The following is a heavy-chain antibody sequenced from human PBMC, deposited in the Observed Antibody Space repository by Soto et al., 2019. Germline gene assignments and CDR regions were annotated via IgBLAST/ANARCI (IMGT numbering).Heavy chain of an antibody. CDR1: GYTFTSYA. D-gene: IGHD6-13*01. J-gene: IGHJ6*02. Sequence: QVQLVQSGAEVKKPGASVKVSCKASGYTFTSYAMRWVRQAPGQRLEWMGRINAGNGNTKYSQKFQGRVTITRDTSASTAYTELSSLRSEDTAVYYCARGSLPAAGYYYYYYGMDVWGQGTTVTVSS. CDR2: INAGNGNT. V-gene: IGHV1-3*01. CDR3: ARGSLPAAGYYYYYYGMDV.